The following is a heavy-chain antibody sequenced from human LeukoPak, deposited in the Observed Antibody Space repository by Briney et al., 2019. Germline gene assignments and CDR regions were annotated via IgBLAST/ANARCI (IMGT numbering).Heavy chain of an antibody. CDR2: IYSSGSI. V-gene: IGHV4-59*01. Sequence: SETLSLTCSVSGDSISSYYWTWVRQSPGKGLEWVGYIYSSGSINYNPSLKSRVTISMYTSKNQFSLKLSFVTAADTAVYYCARDRGGYYYDYWGQGTLVTVSS. D-gene: IGHD3-10*01. J-gene: IGHJ4*02. CDR3: ARDRGGYYYDY. CDR1: GDSISSYY.